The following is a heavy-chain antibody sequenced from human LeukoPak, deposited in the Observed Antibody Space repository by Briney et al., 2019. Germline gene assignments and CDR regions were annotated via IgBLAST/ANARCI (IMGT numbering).Heavy chain of an antibody. J-gene: IGHJ4*02. CDR3: AKDLEEVVVITLDY. Sequence: GGSLRLSCAASGFTFSSYGMHWVRQAPGKGLEWVAFIRYDGSNKYYADSVKGRFTISRDNSKNTLYLQMNSLRVEDTAVYYCAKDLEEVVVITLDYWGQGTLVTVSS. V-gene: IGHV3-30*02. CDR1: GFTFSSYG. D-gene: IGHD3-22*01. CDR2: IRYDGSNK.